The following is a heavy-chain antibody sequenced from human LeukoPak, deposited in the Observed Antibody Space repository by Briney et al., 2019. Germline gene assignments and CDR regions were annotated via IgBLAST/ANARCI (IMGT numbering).Heavy chain of an antibody. CDR3: AKDNVLTGYNLDY. J-gene: IGHJ4*02. D-gene: IGHD3-9*01. V-gene: IGHV3-30*02. CDR1: GFIFDAHD. CDR2: IRYDGSDK. Sequence: GGSLRLSCGASGFIFDAHDMHWVRQAPGKGLEWVAFIRYDGSDKYYAGSAKGRFTISRDNSKNTLYLQMNSLRAEDTAVYYCAKDNVLTGYNLDYWGQGTLVTVSS.